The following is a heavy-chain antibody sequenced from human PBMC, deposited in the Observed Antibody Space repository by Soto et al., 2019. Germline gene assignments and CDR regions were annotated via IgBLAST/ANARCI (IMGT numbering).Heavy chain of an antibody. Sequence: PGGSLRLSCAASGFTFSDHYMDWVRQAPGKGLEWVGRSRNKANGYTTDYAASVTGRFTVSRDDSQNSAYLQMDNLRTEDTGLYYCVPVTLNSFDSWGQGTLVTVSS. CDR2: SRNKANGYTT. CDR3: VPVTLNSFDS. D-gene: IGHD4-17*01. J-gene: IGHJ4*02. CDR1: GFTFSDHY. V-gene: IGHV3-72*01.